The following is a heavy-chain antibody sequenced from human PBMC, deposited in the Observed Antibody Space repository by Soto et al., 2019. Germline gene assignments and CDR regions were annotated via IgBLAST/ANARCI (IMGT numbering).Heavy chain of an antibody. V-gene: IGHV1-3*01. J-gene: IGHJ4*02. Sequence: QVQLVQSGVEVKKPGASVKVSCKASGYTFTSYAMHWVRQAPGQRLEWMGWINAGNGNTKYSQKFQGRVTITMDTSASTAYMELCSLRSEDTAVYCCARGPGGPDGPGDYWGQGTLVTVSS. CDR1: GYTFTSYA. CDR2: INAGNGNT. D-gene: IGHD2-15*01. CDR3: ARGPGGPDGPGDY.